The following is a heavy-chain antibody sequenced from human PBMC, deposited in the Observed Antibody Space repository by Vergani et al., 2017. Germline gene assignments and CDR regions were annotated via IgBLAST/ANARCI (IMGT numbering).Heavy chain of an antibody. CDR2: IDPSDSYT. CDR3: AKQITLAATGHTNFDY. CDR1: GYSFTSYW. V-gene: IGHV5-10-1*03. J-gene: IGHJ4*02. D-gene: IGHD6-13*01. Sequence: EVQLVQSGAEVKKPGESLRISCKGSGYSFTSYWINWVRQMPGKGLEWMGNIDPSDSYTNYSPSFQGHVTISADKSVSTAYLQWSSLQASDTAMYYCAKQITLAATGHTNFDYWGQETLVTVSS.